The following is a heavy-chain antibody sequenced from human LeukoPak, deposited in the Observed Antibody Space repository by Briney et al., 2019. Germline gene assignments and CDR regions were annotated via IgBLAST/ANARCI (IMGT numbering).Heavy chain of an antibody. Sequence: PGGSLRLSCAASGFTFSSYEMNWVRQAPGKGLEWVSYISSSGRTIYYADSVKGRFTISRDNAKNSLYLQMNSLRAEDTAVYYCAKDLGIVVVPVPGCDYWGQGTLVTVSS. J-gene: IGHJ4*02. CDR3: AKDLGIVVVPVPGCDY. CDR2: ISSSGRTI. D-gene: IGHD2-2*03. V-gene: IGHV3-48*03. CDR1: GFTFSSYE.